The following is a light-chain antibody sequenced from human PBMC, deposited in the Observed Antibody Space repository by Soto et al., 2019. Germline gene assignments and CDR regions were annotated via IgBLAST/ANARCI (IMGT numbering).Light chain of an antibody. V-gene: IGKV1-5*01. CDR2: DVS. CDR1: QSINGR. Sequence: DTQMTQSPSTLSASIGDRVTITCRASQSINGRLAWYQQKPGRPPKLLIYDVSFLESGVPSRFSGSGSGTDFNLTISSLRPDDFATFYCQQYKVYPYTFGQGTRLDIQ. CDR3: QQYKVYPYT. J-gene: IGKJ2*01.